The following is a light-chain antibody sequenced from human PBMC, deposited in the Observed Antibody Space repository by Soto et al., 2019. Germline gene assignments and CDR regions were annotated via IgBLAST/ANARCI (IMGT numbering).Light chain of an antibody. J-gene: IGLJ3*02. CDR2: DVS. V-gene: IGLV2-14*01. Sequence: QSALTQPASVSGSPGQSITISCTGTSSDVGDYNYVSWYQQHPGKAPKLMIYDVSNRPSGVSNRFSGSKSGNTASLTISGLQAEDEADYYCSPYTSSNTWVFGGGTQLTVL. CDR3: SPYTSSNTWV. CDR1: SSDVGDYNY.